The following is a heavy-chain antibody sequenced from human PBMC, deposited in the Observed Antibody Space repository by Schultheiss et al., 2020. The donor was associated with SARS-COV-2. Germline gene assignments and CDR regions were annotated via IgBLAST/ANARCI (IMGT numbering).Heavy chain of an antibody. J-gene: IGHJ4*02. CDR3: ARGSGGGYEFDY. D-gene: IGHD5-12*01. Sequence: GGSLRLSCAASGFTFSSYAMHWVRQAPGKGLEWVAVMWYDGINQYYADSVKGRFTISRDNAKNSLFLQMDSLTAEDTAVYYCARGSGGGYEFDYWGQGTLVTVSS. CDR1: GFTFSSYA. CDR2: MWYDGINQ. V-gene: IGHV3-33*08.